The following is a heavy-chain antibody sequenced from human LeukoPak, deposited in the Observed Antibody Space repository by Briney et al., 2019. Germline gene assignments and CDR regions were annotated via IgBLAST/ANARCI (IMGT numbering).Heavy chain of an antibody. D-gene: IGHD3-22*01. CDR2: ISGSGGST. Sequence: GGSLRLSCAASGFTFSSYAMSWVRQAPGKGLDWVSAISGSGGSTYYADSVKGRFTISRDNSKNTLYLQMNSLRAEDTAFYYCAKSHYYDSSGYYLPFDYWGQGTLVTVSS. CDR1: GFTFSSYA. CDR3: AKSHYYDSSGYYLPFDY. V-gene: IGHV3-23*01. J-gene: IGHJ4*02.